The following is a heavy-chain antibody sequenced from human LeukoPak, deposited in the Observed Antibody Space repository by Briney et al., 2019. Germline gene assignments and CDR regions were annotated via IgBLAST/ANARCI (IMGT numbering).Heavy chain of an antibody. CDR1: GYRFSSYW. CDR2: IYPGDSDT. V-gene: IGHV5-51*01. D-gene: IGHD3-3*01. Sequence: GESLKISCKGSGYRFSSYWIGWVRQRPGKGLEWMGIIYPGDSDTRYSPSLQGQVTISVDTSIGTAYLQWSSLKASDTAIYYCARQNDFRLDYWGQGTLVTVSS. J-gene: IGHJ4*02. CDR3: ARQNDFRLDY.